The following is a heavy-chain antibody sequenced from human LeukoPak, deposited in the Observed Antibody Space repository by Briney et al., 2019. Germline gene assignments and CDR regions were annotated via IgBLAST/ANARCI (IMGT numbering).Heavy chain of an antibody. Sequence: PGGSLRLSCAASGFTFSHFGFHWVRQAPGKGLEWVAVIWSDGTNKYYGGSVKGRFIIYRDDSHNTVYLQMNSLRVQDTAIYYCAKDAQRGFDYSNSLEYWGQGSLVTVSS. CDR2: IWSDGTNK. CDR3: AKDAQRGFDYSNSLEY. D-gene: IGHD4-11*01. V-gene: IGHV3-33*06. CDR1: GFTFSHFG. J-gene: IGHJ1*01.